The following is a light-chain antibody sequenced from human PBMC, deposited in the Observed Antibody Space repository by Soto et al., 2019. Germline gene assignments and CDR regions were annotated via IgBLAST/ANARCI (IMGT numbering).Light chain of an antibody. J-gene: IGLJ2*01. CDR3: QVWDSSSDHVV. CDR2: YDS. Sequence: SYELTQPPSRSVAPGKTARITCGGNNIGSKSVHWYQQKPGQAPVLVIYYDSDRPSGIPERVSGSNSGNTATLTISRVEAGDEADYYCQVWDSSSDHVVFGGGTKLTVL. CDR1: NIGSKS. V-gene: IGLV3-21*04.